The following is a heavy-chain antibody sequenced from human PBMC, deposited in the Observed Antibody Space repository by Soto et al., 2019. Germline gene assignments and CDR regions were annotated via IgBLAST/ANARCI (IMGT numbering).Heavy chain of an antibody. D-gene: IGHD3-9*01. CDR1: GFTFSSYG. V-gene: IGHV3-30*18. J-gene: IGHJ5*02. CDR3: AKDFITIFNNWFDP. Sequence: GGSLRLSCAASGFTFSSYGMHWVRQAPGKGLEWVAVISYDGSNKYYADSVKGRFTISRDNSKNTLYLQMNSLRAEDTAVYYCAKDFITIFNNWFDPWGQGTLVTVSS. CDR2: ISYDGSNK.